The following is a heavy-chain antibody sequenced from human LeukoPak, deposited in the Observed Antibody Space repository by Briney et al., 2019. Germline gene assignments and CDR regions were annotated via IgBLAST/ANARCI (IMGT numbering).Heavy chain of an antibody. CDR1: GFTFSSYA. Sequence: GGSLRLSCAASGFTFSSYAMSWVRQAPGKGLEWVSAISGSGGSTYYTDSVKGRFTISRDNSKNTLYLQMNSLRAEDTAVYYCAKSLGYSSGWYYDYWGQGTLVTVSS. CDR2: ISGSGGST. CDR3: AKSLGYSSGWYYDY. V-gene: IGHV3-23*01. J-gene: IGHJ4*02. D-gene: IGHD6-19*01.